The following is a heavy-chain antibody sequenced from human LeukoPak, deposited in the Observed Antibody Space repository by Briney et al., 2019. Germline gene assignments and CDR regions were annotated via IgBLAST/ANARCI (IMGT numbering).Heavy chain of an antibody. Sequence: ASVKVSCKASGYTFTSYGVSWVRQAPGQGLEWMGWISTYNGDTNYAQKLQGRVTMTTDTSTSTAYMELGSLRSDDTAVYYCARDWYCSGGSCYDCLDPWGKGTLVTVSS. CDR2: ISTYNGDT. CDR1: GYTFTSYG. J-gene: IGHJ5*02. CDR3: ARDWYCSGGSCYDCLDP. V-gene: IGHV1-18*01. D-gene: IGHD2-15*01.